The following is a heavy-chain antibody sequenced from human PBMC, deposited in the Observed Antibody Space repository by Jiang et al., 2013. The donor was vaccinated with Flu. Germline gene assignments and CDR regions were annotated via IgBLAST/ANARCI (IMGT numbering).Heavy chain of an antibody. CDR3: ASLDWSDYYFDY. V-gene: IGHV4-39*01. J-gene: IGHJ4*02. D-gene: IGHD3/OR15-3a*01. CDR2: IYYSGST. CDR1: GGSISRSSYY. Sequence: LLKPSETLSLTCTVSGGSISRSSYYWGWIRQPPGKGLEWIGSIYYSGSTYYKPSLKSRVTISVDASKNQLSLKLSSVTAADTAVCFCASLDWSDYYFDYWGQGTLVTVSS.